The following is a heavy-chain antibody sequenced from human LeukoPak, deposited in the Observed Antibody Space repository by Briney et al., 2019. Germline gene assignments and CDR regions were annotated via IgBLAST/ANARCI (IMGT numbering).Heavy chain of an antibody. V-gene: IGHV4-39*01. J-gene: IGHJ2*01. CDR1: GGSLKSSSYY. Sequence: SETLSLTCTVSGGSLKSSSYYWGWIRQPPGKGLEWMGSIFYSGSTYHNPSLKSRVTIPVDTSKNQFSLKLSSVTAADTAVYYCARHDYGPYWYFDLWGRGTLVTVSS. CDR2: IFYSGST. CDR3: ARHDYGPYWYFDL. D-gene: IGHD4-17*01.